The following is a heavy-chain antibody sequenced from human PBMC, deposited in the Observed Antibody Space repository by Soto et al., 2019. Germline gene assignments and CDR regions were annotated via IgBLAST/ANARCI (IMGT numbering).Heavy chain of an antibody. D-gene: IGHD1-26*01. J-gene: IGHJ5*02. CDR3: AKDAGIEAYFGNLFDP. CDR2: IIPIFGTR. Sequence: QVQLVQSGAEVKKPGSSVKVSCKASGGTFSNYAITWVRQAPGQGLEWLGRIIPIFGTRDYAQKFQGRATISADASTTTAYMELSSLRSDATAVYYCAKDAGIEAYFGNLFDPWGHGTLVTVSS. CDR1: GGTFSNYA. V-gene: IGHV1-69*15.